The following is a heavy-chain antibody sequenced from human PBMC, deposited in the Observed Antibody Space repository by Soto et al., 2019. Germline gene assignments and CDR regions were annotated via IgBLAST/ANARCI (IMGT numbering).Heavy chain of an antibody. J-gene: IGHJ5*02. V-gene: IGHV4-34*01. CDR2: INHSGST. CDR1: GGSFSGYY. CDR3: ERGLDIVVVVAATRGWFDP. D-gene: IGHD2-15*01. Sequence: QVQLQQWGAGLLKPSETLSLTCAVYGGSFSGYYWSWIRQPPGKGLEWMGEINHSGSTNYIPSLKRRVTIAVDTSKNQFSLKLSSVTAADTAVYYCERGLDIVVVVAATRGWFDPWGQGTLVTVSS.